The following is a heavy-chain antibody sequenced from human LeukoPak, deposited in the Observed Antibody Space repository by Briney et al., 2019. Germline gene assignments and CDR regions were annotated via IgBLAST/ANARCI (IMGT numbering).Heavy chain of an antibody. CDR1: GYTFANYE. D-gene: IGHD1-20*01. J-gene: IGHJ3*02. CDR3: ARGQKLTGTTFAPYDAFDI. V-gene: IGHV1-18*01. Sequence: ASVKVSCKASGYTFANYEISWVRQAPGQGLEWMGWINTYNGKTNYAQKVQGRVTVTTDTSTSTAYMELRSLISDDTAVYYCARGQKLTGTTFAPYDAFDIWGQGTMVTVSS. CDR2: INTYNGKT.